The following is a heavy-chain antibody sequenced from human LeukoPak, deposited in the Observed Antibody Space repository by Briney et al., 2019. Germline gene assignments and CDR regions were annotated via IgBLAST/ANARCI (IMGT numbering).Heavy chain of an antibody. Sequence: GGSLRLSCAASGFTFSSYAMHWVRQAPGKGLEWVAVISYDGSNKYYADSVKGRFTISRDNSKNTLYLQMNSLRAEDTAVYYCARDPGYCSSTSCSRPFDPWGQGTLVTVSS. CDR1: GFTFSSYA. V-gene: IGHV3-30-3*01. CDR2: ISYDGSNK. J-gene: IGHJ5*02. D-gene: IGHD2-2*01. CDR3: ARDPGYCSSTSCSRPFDP.